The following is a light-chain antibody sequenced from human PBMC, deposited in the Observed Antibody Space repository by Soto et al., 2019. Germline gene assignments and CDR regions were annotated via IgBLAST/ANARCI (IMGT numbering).Light chain of an antibody. CDR2: AAS. CDR1: QNINNN. J-gene: IGKJ3*01. V-gene: IGKV3-15*01. Sequence: EIVMTQSPATLSMSPGERATLSCRASQNINNNLAWYQQKPGQAPRLLFHAASTRATGIPARFSGSGSATEFTLTISSLQSEDFAVYFCQQYNNWPFTFGPGTKVDIK. CDR3: QQYNNWPFT.